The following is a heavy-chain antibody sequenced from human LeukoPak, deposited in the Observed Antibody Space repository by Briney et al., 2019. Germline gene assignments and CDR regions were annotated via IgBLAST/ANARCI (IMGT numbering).Heavy chain of an antibody. Sequence: ASVKVSCKASGYTFTSYDINWVRQATGQGLEWMGWMNPNSGNTGYAQKFQGRVTMTRNTSISTAYMELSSLRSEDTAVYYCARMEGYVGYYYYGMDVWGQGTTVTVSS. CDR1: GYTFTSYD. J-gene: IGHJ6*02. D-gene: IGHD5-18*01. V-gene: IGHV1-8*01. CDR2: MNPNSGNT. CDR3: ARMEGYVGYYYYGMDV.